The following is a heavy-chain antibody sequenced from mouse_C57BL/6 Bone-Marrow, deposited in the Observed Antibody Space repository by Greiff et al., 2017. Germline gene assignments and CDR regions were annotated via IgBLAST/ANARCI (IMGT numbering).Heavy chain of an antibody. V-gene: IGHV5-16*01. CDR1: GFTFSDYY. Sequence: EVQRVESEGGLVQPGSSMKLSCTASGFTFSDYYMAWVRQVPEKGLEWVANINYDGSSTYYLDSLKSRFIISRDNAKNILYLQMSRLKSEDTATYYFARVDDYDLYYAMDYWGQGTSVTVAS. D-gene: IGHD2-4*01. CDR2: INYDGSST. CDR3: ARVDDYDLYYAMDY. J-gene: IGHJ4*01.